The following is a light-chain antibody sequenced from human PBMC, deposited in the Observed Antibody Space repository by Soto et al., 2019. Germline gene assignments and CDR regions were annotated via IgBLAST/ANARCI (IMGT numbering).Light chain of an antibody. CDR3: QQYNSYSWT. J-gene: IGKJ1*01. CDR1: QGIRTD. Sequence: AIQMTQSPSSLSASVGDGVTITCRASQGIRTDLGWYQQKPGKAPRLLIYDASSLESGVPSRFSGSGSGTEFTLTISSLQPDDFATYYCQQYNSYSWTFGQGTKVDIK. CDR2: DAS. V-gene: IGKV1-13*02.